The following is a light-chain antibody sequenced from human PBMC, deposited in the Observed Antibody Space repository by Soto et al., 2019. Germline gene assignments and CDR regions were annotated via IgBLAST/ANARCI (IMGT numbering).Light chain of an antibody. J-gene: IGLJ2*01. CDR3: QSYVTALSVYVV. CDR2: EDT. V-gene: IGLV1-40*01. CDR1: SSTIGAGFD. Sequence: QSVLTQPPSVSGAPGQRVTISCTGSSSTIGAGFDVHWYQHLPGTAPKLLIYEDTNPPSGVTDRCSGSTSGTSAPLAITGLLAKDEADYYCQSYVTALSVYVVFGGGTKLTVL.